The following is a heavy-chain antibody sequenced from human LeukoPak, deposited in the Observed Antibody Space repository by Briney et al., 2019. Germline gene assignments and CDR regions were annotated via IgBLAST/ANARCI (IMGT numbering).Heavy chain of an antibody. J-gene: IGHJ4*02. CDR1: GYTFTGYY. CDR3: ARANSVSYGSGSYYSDY. CDR2: INPSSGGT. Sequence: ASVKVSCKASGYTFTGYYMHWVRQAPGQGLEWMGWINPSSGGTNYAQKFQGRVTMTRDTSISTAYMELSRLRSDDTAVYYCARANSVSYGSGSYYSDYWGQGTLVAVSS. V-gene: IGHV1-2*02. D-gene: IGHD3-10*01.